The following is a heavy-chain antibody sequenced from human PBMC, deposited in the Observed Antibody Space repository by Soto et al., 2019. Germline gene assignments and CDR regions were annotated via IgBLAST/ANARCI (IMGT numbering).Heavy chain of an antibody. CDR3: AKAFCSSSNCYQVAR. V-gene: IGHV3-30*18. CDR2: ISYDGSEK. D-gene: IGHD2-2*01. CDR1: GFTFSSYG. Sequence: PGGSLRLSCAASGFTFSSYGMDWVRQAPGKGLEWVAVISYDGSEKYYADSVKGRFTISRDNSKNTLYLQMNSLRAEDTAAYHCAKAFCSSSNCYQVARWGQGTLVTLSS. J-gene: IGHJ5*02.